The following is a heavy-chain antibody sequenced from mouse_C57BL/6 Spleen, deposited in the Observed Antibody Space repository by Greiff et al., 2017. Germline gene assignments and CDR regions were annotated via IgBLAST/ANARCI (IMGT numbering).Heavy chain of an antibody. CDR2: IYPGEGDT. Sequence: LVESGAELVKPGASVKISCKASGYAFSSYWMNWVKQRPGKGLEWIGQIYPGEGDTNSNGKFQGKATLTADKSSSTAYMPLGSLTSVDSAVYFCARVRVSGYFGYWGQGTTLTVSS. CDR3: ARVRVSGYFGY. CDR1: GYAFSSYW. J-gene: IGHJ2*01. V-gene: IGHV1-80*01. D-gene: IGHD3-1*01.